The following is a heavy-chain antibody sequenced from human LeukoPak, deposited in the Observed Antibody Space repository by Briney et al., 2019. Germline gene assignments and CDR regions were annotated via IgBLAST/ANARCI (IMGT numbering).Heavy chain of an antibody. J-gene: IGHJ4*02. CDR1: GFTFSSYA. Sequence: GGSLRLSCAASGFTFSSYAMHWVRQAPGKGLEYVSAISSNGGSTYYANSVKGRFTISRDNSKNTLYLQMGSLRAEDMAVYYCARGRWYGESYFLAYYWGQGTLVTVSS. V-gene: IGHV3-64*01. D-gene: IGHD3-10*01. CDR3: ARGRWYGESYFLAYY. CDR2: ISSNGGST.